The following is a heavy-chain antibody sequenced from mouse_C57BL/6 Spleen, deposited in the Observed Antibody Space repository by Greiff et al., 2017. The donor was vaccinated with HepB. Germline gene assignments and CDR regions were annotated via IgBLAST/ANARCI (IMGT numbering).Heavy chain of an antibody. CDR1: GFTFSSYA. CDR3: TRDYYGSSPYAMDY. J-gene: IGHJ4*01. CDR2: ISSGGDYI. V-gene: IGHV5-9-1*02. Sequence: DVMLVESGEGLVKPGGSLKLSCAASGFTFSSYAMSWVRQTPEKRLEWVAYISSGGDYIYYADTVQGRFTISRDNARNTLYLQMSSLKSEDTAMYYCTRDYYGSSPYAMDYWGQGTSVTVSS. D-gene: IGHD1-1*01.